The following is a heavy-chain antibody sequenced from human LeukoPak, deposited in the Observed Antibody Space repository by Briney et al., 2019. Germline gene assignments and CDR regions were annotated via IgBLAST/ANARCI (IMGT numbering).Heavy chain of an antibody. CDR2: IYYGGST. V-gene: IGHV4-39*01. D-gene: IGHD3-22*01. CDR3: ARRENDYDSSGSLRGGFDI. J-gene: IGHJ3*02. Sequence: PSETLSLTCTVSGGSISSSSHDWGWIRQPPGKGLEWIASIYYGGSTYSTPSLTSRVTISVDTSKNQFSLKLNSVTDADTAVYSCARRENDYDSSGSLRGGFDIWGQGTVVTVSS. CDR1: GGSISSSSHD.